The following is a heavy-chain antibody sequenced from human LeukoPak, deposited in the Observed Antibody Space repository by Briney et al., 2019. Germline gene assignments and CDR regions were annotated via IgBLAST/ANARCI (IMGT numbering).Heavy chain of an antibody. D-gene: IGHD3-10*01. Sequence: SQTLSLTCTVSGGSISSGSYYWSWIRQPAGKGLEWIGRIYTSGSTNYNPSLKSRVTISVDTSKNQFSLKLSSVTAADTAVYYCARAPRMVDGIWYFDLWGRGTLVTVSS. CDR3: ARAPRMVDGIWYFDL. CDR2: IYTSGST. J-gene: IGHJ2*01. V-gene: IGHV4-61*02. CDR1: GGSISSGSYY.